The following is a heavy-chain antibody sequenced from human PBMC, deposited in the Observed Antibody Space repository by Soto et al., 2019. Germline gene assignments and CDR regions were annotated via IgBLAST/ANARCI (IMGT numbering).Heavy chain of an antibody. V-gene: IGHV3-23*01. D-gene: IGHD3-10*01. CDR3: ATDYYYDSGSH. CDR1: GFTFSTYA. Sequence: EVQLLESGGGLVQPGGSLRLSCAASGFTFSTYAMTWVRQAPGKGLEWVSGIVGNGGATYYADSVKGRFSISRDNSKHTLYLHMNSPRPEDAAVYYCATDYYYDSGSHWGQGTLVIVSA. J-gene: IGHJ4*02. CDR2: IVGNGGAT.